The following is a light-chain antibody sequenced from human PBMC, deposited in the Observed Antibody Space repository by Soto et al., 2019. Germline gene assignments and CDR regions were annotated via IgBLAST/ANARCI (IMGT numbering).Light chain of an antibody. V-gene: IGLV2-14*01. J-gene: IGLJ2*01. CDR2: EVG. CDR3: SSYANTVV. Sequence: QSVLTQPASVSGSPGQSITISCTGTSSDVGGSKYVSWYQQRPGKAPKLMIYEVGSRSSGVSNRFSGSKSGNTASLTISGLQAEDEADYYCSSYANTVVFGGGTKLTVL. CDR1: SSDVGGSKY.